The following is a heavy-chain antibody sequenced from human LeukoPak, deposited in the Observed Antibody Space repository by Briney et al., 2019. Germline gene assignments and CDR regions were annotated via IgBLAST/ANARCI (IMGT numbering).Heavy chain of an antibody. J-gene: IGHJ4*02. V-gene: IGHV5-51*01. CDR2: IYPGDSDT. CDR1: GYSFTSYW. Sequence: GESLKISCKGSGYSFTSYWIGWVRQMPGKGLEWMGIIYPGDSDTRYSPSFQGQVTISADKSISTAYLQWSSLKASDTAMYYCARPRASNYYDSSEFDYWGQGTLVTVSS. CDR3: ARPRASNYYDSSEFDY. D-gene: IGHD3-22*01.